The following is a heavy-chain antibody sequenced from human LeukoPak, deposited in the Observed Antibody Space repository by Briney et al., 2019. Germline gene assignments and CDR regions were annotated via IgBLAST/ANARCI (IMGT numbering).Heavy chain of an antibody. D-gene: IGHD3-9*01. V-gene: IGHV4-59*01. CDR3: ARDVPYDILTGYYGMDV. J-gene: IGHJ6*04. CDR1: GGSISSYY. Sequence: SETLSLTCTVSGGSISSYYWSWIRQPPGKGLEWIGYIYYSGSTNYNPSLESRVTISVDTSKNQFSLKLSSVTAADTAVYYCARDVPYDILTGYYGMDVWGKGTTVTVSS. CDR2: IYYSGST.